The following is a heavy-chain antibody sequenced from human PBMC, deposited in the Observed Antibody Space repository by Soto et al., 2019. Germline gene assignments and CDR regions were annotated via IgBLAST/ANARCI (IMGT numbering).Heavy chain of an antibody. J-gene: IGHJ3*02. CDR3: ARGGRFWYGHDAFDI. Sequence: QVQLVQSGAEVKKPGASVKVSCKASGYTCTSYAMHWVRQAPGERLEWMGWINAGNGNTKYSQKFQGRVTITRDTSASTAYMELSSLRSEDTAVYFCARGGRFWYGHDAFDIWGQGTMVTVSS. CDR2: INAGNGNT. CDR1: GYTCTSYA. V-gene: IGHV1-3*01. D-gene: IGHD3-3*01.